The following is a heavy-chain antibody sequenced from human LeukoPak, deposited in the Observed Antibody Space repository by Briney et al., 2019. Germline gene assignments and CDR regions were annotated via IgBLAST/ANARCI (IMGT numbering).Heavy chain of an antibody. Sequence: GGSLRLSCAASGFTFSSYGMHWVRQAPGKGLEWVAVISYDGSNKYYADSVKGRFTISRDNSKNTLYLQMNSLRAEDTAVYYCAKGKNTVTTSYYFDLWGRGTLVTVSS. V-gene: IGHV3-30*18. CDR3: AKGKNTVTTSYYFDL. J-gene: IGHJ2*01. D-gene: IGHD4-17*01. CDR2: ISYDGSNK. CDR1: GFTFSSYG.